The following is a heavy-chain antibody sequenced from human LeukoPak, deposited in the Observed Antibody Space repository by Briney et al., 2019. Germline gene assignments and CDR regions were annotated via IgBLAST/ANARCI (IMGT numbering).Heavy chain of an antibody. CDR3: ARVPTKTKYIPGRDYYYYYYMDV. CDR1: GFTFSSYW. D-gene: IGHD2-21*01. Sequence: GGSLRLSCAASGFTFSSYWMHWVRQAPGKGLVWVSRINSDGSSTSYADSVKGRFTISRDNAKNTLYLQMNSLRAEDTAVYYCARVPTKTKYIPGRDYYYYYYMDVWGKGTTVTVSS. J-gene: IGHJ6*03. CDR2: INSDGSST. V-gene: IGHV3-74*01.